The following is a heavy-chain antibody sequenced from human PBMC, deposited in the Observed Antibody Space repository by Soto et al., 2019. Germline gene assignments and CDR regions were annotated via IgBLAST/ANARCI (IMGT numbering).Heavy chain of an antibody. CDR1: GFTFSSYS. V-gene: IGHV3-48*02. J-gene: IGHJ4*02. Sequence: EVQLVESGGGLVQPGGSLRLSCAASGFTFSSYSMNWVRQAPGKGLEWVSYISSSSSTIYYADSVKGRFTISRDNAKNSLYLQMNILRDEDTAVYYCARDEVRVEFDYWGQGTLVTVSS. CDR2: ISSSSSTI. CDR3: ARDEVRVEFDY.